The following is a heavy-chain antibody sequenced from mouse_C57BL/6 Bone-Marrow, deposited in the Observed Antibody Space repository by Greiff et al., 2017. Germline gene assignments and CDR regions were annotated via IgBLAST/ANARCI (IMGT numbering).Heavy chain of an antibody. V-gene: IGHV14-4*01. J-gene: IGHJ3*01. D-gene: IGHD1-1*01. CDR1: GFTITDDY. CDR2: IDPGNGDT. CDR3: TSTSGFAY. Sequence: VQLQQSGAELVRPGASVKLSCTASGFTITDDYMHWVKQRPGQGLEWIGWIDPGNGDTEYASKFQGKATITADTSSNTAYLQLSSLTSGDTAVYYCTSTSGFAYWGQGTLVTVSA.